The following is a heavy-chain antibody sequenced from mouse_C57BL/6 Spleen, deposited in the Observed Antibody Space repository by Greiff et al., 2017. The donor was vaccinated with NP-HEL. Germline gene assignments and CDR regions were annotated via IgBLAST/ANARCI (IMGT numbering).Heavy chain of an antibody. V-gene: IGHV3-6*01. CDR1: GYSITSGYY. D-gene: IGHD4-1*01. CDR3: ARAYLGAWFAY. Sequence: EVKLQESGPGLVKPSQSLSLTCSVTGYSITSGYYWNWIRQFPGNKLEWMGYISYDGSNNYNPSLKNRISITRDTSKNQFFLKLNSVTTEDTATYYCARAYLGAWFAYWGQGTLVTVSA. J-gene: IGHJ3*01. CDR2: ISYDGSN.